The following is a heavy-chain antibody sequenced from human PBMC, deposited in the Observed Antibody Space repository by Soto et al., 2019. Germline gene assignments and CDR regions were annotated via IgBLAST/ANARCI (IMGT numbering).Heavy chain of an antibody. CDR2: ISGDGGST. CDR1: GFTFDDYA. CDR3: AKDIWGGRFLEWLPDAFDI. D-gene: IGHD3-3*01. V-gene: IGHV3-43*02. Sequence: GGSLRLSCAASGFTFDDYAMHWVRQAPGKGLEWVSLISGDGGSTYYADSVKGRFTISRDNSKNSLYLQMNSLRTEDTALYYCAKDIWGGRFLEWLPDAFDIWGQGTMVTVSS. J-gene: IGHJ3*02.